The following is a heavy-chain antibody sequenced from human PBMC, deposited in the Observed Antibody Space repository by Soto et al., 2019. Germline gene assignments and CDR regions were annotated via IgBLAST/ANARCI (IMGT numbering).Heavy chain of an antibody. CDR3: ARSSGYVPGGY. J-gene: IGHJ4*02. V-gene: IGHV4-38-2*01. D-gene: IGHD5-12*01. Sequence: PSETLSLTCAVSGYPISSGYYWGWIRQPPGKGLEWIGIIHHSGSTYYNPSLRSRITISVDTSKSQFSLKMPSVTAADTAVYYCARSSGYVPGGYWGQGILVTVSS. CDR2: IHHSGST. CDR1: GYPISSGYY.